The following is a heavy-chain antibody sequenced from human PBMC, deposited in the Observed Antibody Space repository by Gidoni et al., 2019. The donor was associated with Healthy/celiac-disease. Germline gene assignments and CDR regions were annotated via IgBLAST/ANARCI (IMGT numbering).Heavy chain of an antibody. V-gene: IGHV3-33*01. CDR1: GCTFSSYG. D-gene: IGHD3-16*01. J-gene: IGHJ3*02. Sequence: QVQLVESGGGVVQPGRSLRLSCAASGCTFSSYGMHWVRQAPGKGLEWWAFICFDGINKYYADSVKGRFTISRDNSKNTLYLQMNSLRAEDTAVYYCAREVNFITSDAFDIWGQGTMVTVSS. CDR2: ICFDGINK. CDR3: AREVNFITSDAFDI.